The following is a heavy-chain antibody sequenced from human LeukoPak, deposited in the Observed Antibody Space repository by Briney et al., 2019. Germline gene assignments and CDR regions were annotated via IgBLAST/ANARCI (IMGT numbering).Heavy chain of an antibody. CDR1: GGSISSSSYY. CDR3: AREVRDYYDSSGYYYRGFDY. J-gene: IGHJ4*02. D-gene: IGHD3-22*01. Sequence: SETLSLTRTVSGGSISSSSYYWGWIRQPPGKGLEWIGYIYYSGSTNYNPSLKSRVTISVDTSKNQFSLKLSSATAADTAVYYCAREVRDYYDSSGYYYRGFDYWGQGTLVTVSS. V-gene: IGHV4-61*05. CDR2: IYYSGST.